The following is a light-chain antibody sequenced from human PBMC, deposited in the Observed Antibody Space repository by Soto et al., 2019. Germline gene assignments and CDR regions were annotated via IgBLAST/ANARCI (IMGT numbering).Light chain of an antibody. J-gene: IGKJ1*01. Sequence: TTKSPSFQSDSLGDRVTITCRASQSISSYLNWYQQKPGKAPKLLISDASSLETGVPSRFSGSGSGTEFTLTINSLQPDDFATYYCQQYKSYWTFGQGTKVDIK. V-gene: IGKV1-5*01. CDR3: QQYKSYWT. CDR1: QSISSY. CDR2: DAS.